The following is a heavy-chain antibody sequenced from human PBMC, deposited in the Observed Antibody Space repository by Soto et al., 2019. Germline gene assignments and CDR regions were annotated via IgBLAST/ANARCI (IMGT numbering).Heavy chain of an antibody. CDR2: ISYDGSNK. J-gene: IGHJ4*02. CDR3: ARDPGSTFGYLDY. V-gene: IGHV3-30-3*01. D-gene: IGHD3-16*01. CDR1: GFTFSSYA. Sequence: QVQLVESGGGVVQPGRSLRLSCAASGFTFSSYAMHWVRQAPGKGLEWVAVISYDGSNKYYADSVKGRFTISRDNSKNTVDLQMNRLRGEDTAGYFLARDPGSTFGYLDYWGQGTLVTLFS.